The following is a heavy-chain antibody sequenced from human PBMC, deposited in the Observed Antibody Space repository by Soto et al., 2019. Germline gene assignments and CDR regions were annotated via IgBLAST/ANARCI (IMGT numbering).Heavy chain of an antibody. CDR3: ARVGRGLASFGYYGMDV. V-gene: IGHV1-2*04. CDR1: GYTFIGYY. CDR2: INPNSGGT. D-gene: IGHD3-22*01. Sequence: EGPVKVSCKASGYTFIGYYIHWVRQAPGQGLEWMGWINPNSGGTNYAQRFQGWVTMTRDRSISTAYMELSRLKSDDTAVYYCARVGRGLASFGYYGMDVWGKGTTVTVSS. J-gene: IGHJ6*04.